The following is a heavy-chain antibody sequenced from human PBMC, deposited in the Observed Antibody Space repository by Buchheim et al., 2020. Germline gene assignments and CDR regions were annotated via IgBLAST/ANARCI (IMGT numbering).Heavy chain of an antibody. CDR2: LSYDESNE. D-gene: IGHD1-14*01. CDR3: ARASVRRSSGRNPDPFDL. V-gene: IGHV3-30*04. CDR1: GFTFSSYT. J-gene: IGHJ3*01. Sequence: QVQLEESGGGVVQPGRPLRLCCAASGFTFSSYTMHWVRQAPGKGLEWVAVLSYDESNEYYADSVKGRFTLSRDNINNTLSLQMNSLRAEDTAVYFCARASVRRSSGRNPDPFDLWGQGT.